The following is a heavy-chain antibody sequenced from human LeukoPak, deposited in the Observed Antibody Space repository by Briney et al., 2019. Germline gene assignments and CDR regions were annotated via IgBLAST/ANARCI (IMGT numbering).Heavy chain of an antibody. V-gene: IGHV3-9*01. CDR3: AELGITMIGGV. Sequence: GGSLRLSCAASGFSFGDYSIHWVRQGPGKGLEWVSGFSWNSGRIAYADSVKGRFTISRDNAKNSLYLQMNSLRAEDTAVYYCAELGITMIGGVWGKGTTVTISS. CDR1: GFSFGDYS. J-gene: IGHJ6*04. CDR2: FSWNSGRI. D-gene: IGHD3-10*02.